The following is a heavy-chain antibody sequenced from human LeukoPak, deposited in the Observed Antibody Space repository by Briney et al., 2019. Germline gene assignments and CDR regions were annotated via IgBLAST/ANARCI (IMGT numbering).Heavy chain of an antibody. J-gene: IGHJ4*02. CDR2: TEQDGSGK. CDR3: ASADSGGKIFDY. V-gene: IGHV3-7*01. CDR1: GFTFSNYW. Sequence: GGSLRLYCPASGFTFSNYWMTWVRQAPGKGLGWVANTEQDGSGKHYVDSVKGRFTISRDNAENSLYLQMNSLKAEDTAVYYCASADSGGKIFDYWGQGTLVTVSS. D-gene: IGHD2-15*01.